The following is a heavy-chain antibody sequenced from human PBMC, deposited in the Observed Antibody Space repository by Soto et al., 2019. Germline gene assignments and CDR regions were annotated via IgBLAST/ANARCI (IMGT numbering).Heavy chain of an antibody. D-gene: IGHD2-15*01. V-gene: IGHV3-30*18. Sequence: PGGSLRLSCAASGFTFSSYGMHWVRQAPGKGLEWVAVISYDGSNKYYADSVKGRFTISRDNSKNTLYLQMNSLRAEDTAVYYCAKGGEIVVVVAATGPLDYWGQGTLVTVSS. CDR1: GFTFSSYG. J-gene: IGHJ4*02. CDR3: AKGGEIVVVVAATGPLDY. CDR2: ISYDGSNK.